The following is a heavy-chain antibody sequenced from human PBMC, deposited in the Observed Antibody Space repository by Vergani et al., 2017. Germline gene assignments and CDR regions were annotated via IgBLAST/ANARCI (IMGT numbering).Heavy chain of an antibody. D-gene: IGHD3-9*01. Sequence: EVQLVQSGAEVKKPGESLTISCKVSGYSFTSYWIGWVRQMPGKGLEWMGIIYPGDSDTRYSPSFQGQVTISADKSISTAYLQGSSLKASDTAMYYCARQGIGILTGYYSRYFDDWGQGTLVTVSS. V-gene: IGHV5-51*01. CDR3: ARQGIGILTGYYSRYFDD. J-gene: IGHJ4*02. CDR1: GYSFTSYW. CDR2: IYPGDSDT.